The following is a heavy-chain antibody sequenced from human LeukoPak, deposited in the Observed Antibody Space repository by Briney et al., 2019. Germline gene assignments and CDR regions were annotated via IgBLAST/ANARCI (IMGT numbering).Heavy chain of an antibody. CDR3: ARPVPSRLGWFDP. J-gene: IGHJ5*02. D-gene: IGHD1-1*01. CDR1: GGSFSGYY. CDR2: INHSGST. V-gene: IGHV4-34*01. Sequence: SETLSLTCAVYGGSFSGYYWSWIRQPPGKGLEWIGEINHSGSTNYNPFLKSRVTISVDTSKNQFSLKLSSVTAADTAVYYCARPVPSRLGWFDPWGQGTLVTVSS.